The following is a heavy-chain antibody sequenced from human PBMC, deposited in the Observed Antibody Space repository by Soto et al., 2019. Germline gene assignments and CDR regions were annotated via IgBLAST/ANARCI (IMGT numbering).Heavy chain of an antibody. CDR3: ARYYDHNYYYMDV. CDR1: GYSFTSYW. J-gene: IGHJ6*03. CDR2: IYPGDSDT. V-gene: IGHV5-51*01. Sequence: GESLKISCKGSGYSFTSYWIGWVRQMPGKGLEWMGIIYPGDSDTRYSPSFQGQVTISADKSISTAYLQWSSLKASDTAMYYGARYYDHNYYYMDVWGKGTTVTVSS. D-gene: IGHD3-3*01.